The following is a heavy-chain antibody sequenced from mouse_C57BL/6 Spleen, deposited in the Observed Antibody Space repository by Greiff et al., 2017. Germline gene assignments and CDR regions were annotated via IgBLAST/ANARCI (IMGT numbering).Heavy chain of an antibody. CDR3: SRGGAGFAY. CDR1: GYSFTGYY. CDR2: INPSTGGT. V-gene: IGHV1-42*01. D-gene: IGHD3-3*01. J-gene: IGHJ3*01. Sequence: VQLQQSGPELVKPGASVKISCKASGYSFTGYYMNWVKQSPEKSLEWIGEINPSTGGTTYNQKFKAKATLTVDKSSSTAYMQLKGLTAVDSAVYYYSRGGAGFAYWGQGTLVTVSA.